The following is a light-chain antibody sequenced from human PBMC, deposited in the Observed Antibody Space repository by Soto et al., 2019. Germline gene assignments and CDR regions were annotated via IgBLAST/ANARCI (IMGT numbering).Light chain of an antibody. CDR1: QDISSS. J-gene: IGKJ1*01. CDR3: QQYYSYPRT. CDR2: AAS. Sequence: IQMTQSPTSVSASVGDRVTITCRASQDISSSLAWYQQKPGKAPKLLIYAASTLQSGVPSRFSGSGSGTDFTLTISCLQSEDFATYYCQQYYSYPRTFGQGTKVEIK. V-gene: IGKV1-8*01.